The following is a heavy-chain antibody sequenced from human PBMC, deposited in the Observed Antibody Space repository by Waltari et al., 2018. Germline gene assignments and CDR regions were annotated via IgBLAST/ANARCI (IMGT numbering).Heavy chain of an antibody. Sequence: QVQLVESGGGVVQPGMSLRLSCAASGFSTGTYGMHWVRQAPGKGLEWVALIFFGGGDSFYADSVRGRFTISRDNSKNTLYLDINSLRLDDTAIYYCAKDAFGNTYLDHWGQGTLVTVSS. D-gene: IGHD3-10*01. J-gene: IGHJ4*02. V-gene: IGHV3-30*19. CDR1: GFSTGTYG. CDR3: AKDAFGNTYLDH. CDR2: IFFGGGDS.